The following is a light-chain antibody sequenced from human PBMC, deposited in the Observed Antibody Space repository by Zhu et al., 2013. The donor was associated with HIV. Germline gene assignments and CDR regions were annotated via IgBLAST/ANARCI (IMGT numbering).Light chain of an antibody. Sequence: DIQMTQSPSTLSASVGDRVTITCRASQSISTWVAWYQQKPGKAPKFLIYQASTLETGVPSRFSGSGSGTEFTLTISSLQTDDFATYFCQQYNTYSPSFGQGTKLEIK. CDR3: QQYNTYSPS. CDR2: QAS. V-gene: IGKV1-5*03. CDR1: QSISTW. J-gene: IGKJ2*03.